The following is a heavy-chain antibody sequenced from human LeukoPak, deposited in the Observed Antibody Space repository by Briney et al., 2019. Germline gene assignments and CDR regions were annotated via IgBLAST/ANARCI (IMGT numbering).Heavy chain of an antibody. V-gene: IGHV4-34*01. D-gene: IGHD4-17*01. Sequence: SETLSLTCAVSGGSFSGYYWSWIRQPPGKGLEWIGEINHSGSTNYNPSLKSRVTISVDTSKNQFSLKLSSVTAADTAVYYCARSLTTVVADYWGQGTLVTVSS. CDR2: INHSGST. CDR3: ARSLTTVVADY. CDR1: GGSFSGYY. J-gene: IGHJ4*02.